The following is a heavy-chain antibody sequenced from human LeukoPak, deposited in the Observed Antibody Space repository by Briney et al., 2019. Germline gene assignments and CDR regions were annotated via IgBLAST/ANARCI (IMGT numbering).Heavy chain of an antibody. V-gene: IGHV1-2*02. CDR2: INPNSGGT. D-gene: IGHD3-22*01. J-gene: IGHJ4*02. CDR1: GYSFTGYY. CDR3: ARGDFPAQFNYDSSGYYYY. Sequence: ASVKVSCKASGYSFTGYYMHWVRQAPGQGLEWMGWINPNSGGTNYAQKFQGRVTMTRDTSISTAYMELSRLRSGDTAVYYCARGDFPAQFNYDSSGYYYYWGQGTLVAVSS.